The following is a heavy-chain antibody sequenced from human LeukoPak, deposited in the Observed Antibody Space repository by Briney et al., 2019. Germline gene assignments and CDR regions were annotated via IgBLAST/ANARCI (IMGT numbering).Heavy chain of an antibody. Sequence: GGSLRLSCAASGFTFSDYYMSWIRQAPGKGLEWVSYISSSGSTICYADSVKGRFTISRDNAKNSLYLQMNSLRAEDTAVYYCARGPSSIAAPMEYYYYGMDAWGQGTTVTVSS. CDR3: ARGPSSIAAPMEYYYYGMDA. CDR2: ISSSGSTI. CDR1: GFTFSDYY. V-gene: IGHV3-11*01. D-gene: IGHD6-6*01. J-gene: IGHJ6*02.